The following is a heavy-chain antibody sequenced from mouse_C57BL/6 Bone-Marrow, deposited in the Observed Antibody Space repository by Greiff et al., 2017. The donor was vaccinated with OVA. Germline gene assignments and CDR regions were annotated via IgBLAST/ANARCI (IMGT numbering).Heavy chain of an antibody. CDR1: GYTFTDYE. D-gene: IGHD1-1*01. V-gene: IGHV1-15*01. CDR3: TRVTTVVATFYYFDY. J-gene: IGHJ2*01. Sequence: QVQLQQSGAELVRPGASVTLSCKASGYTFTDYEMHWVKQTPVHGLEWIGAIDPETGGTAYNQKFKGKAILTADKSSSTAYMELRSLTSEDSAVYYCTRVTTVVATFYYFDYWGQGTTLTVSS. CDR2: IDPETGGT.